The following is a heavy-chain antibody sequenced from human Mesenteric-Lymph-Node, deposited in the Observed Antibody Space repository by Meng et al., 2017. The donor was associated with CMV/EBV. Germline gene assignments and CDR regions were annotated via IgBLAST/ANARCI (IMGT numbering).Heavy chain of an antibody. V-gene: IGHV1-2*02. J-gene: IGHJ4*02. CDR2: INPNSGGT. CDR3: AGSGLSDFGGEDF. D-gene: IGHD4-23*01. Sequence: ASVKVSCKASGYTFTGYYMHWVRQAPGQGLEWMGWINPNSGGTNYAQKFQGRVTMTRDTSISTFYMELSRLKSDDTAVYYCAGSGLSDFGGEDFWGQGTLFTVSS. CDR1: GYTFTGYY.